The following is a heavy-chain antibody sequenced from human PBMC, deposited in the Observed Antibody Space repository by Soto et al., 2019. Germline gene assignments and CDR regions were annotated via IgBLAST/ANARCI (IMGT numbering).Heavy chain of an antibody. Sequence: PGGSLTLSYAASGFTFSSYSMNWVRQAPGKGLEWVSSISSSSSYIYYADSVKGRFAISRDNAKNSLHLQMNSLRAEDTAAYYCATETVRSGTYGGFDRWGQGALVTVSS. V-gene: IGHV3-21*01. CDR2: ISSSSSYI. CDR3: ATETVRSGTYGGFDR. CDR1: GFTFSSYS. J-gene: IGHJ5*02. D-gene: IGHD1-7*01.